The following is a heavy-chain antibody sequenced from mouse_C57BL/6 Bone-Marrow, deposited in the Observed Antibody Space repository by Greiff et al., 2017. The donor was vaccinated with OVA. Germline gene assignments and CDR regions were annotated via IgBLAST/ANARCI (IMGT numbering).Heavy chain of an antibody. CDR2: INPGSGGT. Sequence: VMLVESGAELVRPGTSVKVSCKASGYAFTNYLIEWVKQRPGQGLEWIGVINPGSGGTNYNEKFKGKATLTADKSSSTAYMQLSSLTSEDSAVYFCARSRAWFAYWGQGTLVTVSA. CDR3: ARSRAWFAY. V-gene: IGHV1-54*01. J-gene: IGHJ3*01. CDR1: GYAFTNYL.